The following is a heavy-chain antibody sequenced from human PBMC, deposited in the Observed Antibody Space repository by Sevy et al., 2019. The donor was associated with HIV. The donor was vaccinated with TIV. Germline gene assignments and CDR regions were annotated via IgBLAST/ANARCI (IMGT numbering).Heavy chain of an antibody. CDR2: INSDGSST. V-gene: IGHV3-74*01. D-gene: IGHD3-10*01. J-gene: IGHJ4*02. Sequence: GGSLRLSCATSGFTFSSYWMHWVRQAPGKGLVWVSRINSDGSSTSYADSVKGRFTISRDNAKNTLYLQMNSLGAEDTAVYYCARDGGWFGFPDYWGQGTLVTVSS. CDR3: ARDGGWFGFPDY. CDR1: GFTFSSYW.